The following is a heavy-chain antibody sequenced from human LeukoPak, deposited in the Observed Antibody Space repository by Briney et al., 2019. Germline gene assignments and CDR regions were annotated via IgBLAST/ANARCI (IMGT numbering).Heavy chain of an antibody. D-gene: IGHD3-16*01. CDR2: IHSSGST. Sequence: PSETLSLTCTVSGGSISSGNYYWSWIRKPAGKGLEWIGRIHSSGSTNYKPSLKSRVIISLDTSRNQFSLKLSSVTAADTAVYYCARFTPQGYGWGGYNRFDPWGQGTLVTVSS. V-gene: IGHV4-61*02. CDR3: ARFTPQGYGWGGYNRFDP. CDR1: GGSISSGNYY. J-gene: IGHJ5*02.